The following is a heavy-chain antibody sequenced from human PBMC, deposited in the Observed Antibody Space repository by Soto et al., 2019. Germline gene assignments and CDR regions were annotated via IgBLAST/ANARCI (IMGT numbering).Heavy chain of an antibody. J-gene: IGHJ6*02. Sequence: GASVKVSCKASGYTFTSYDINWVRQATGQGLEWMGWMNPNSGNTGYAQKFQGRVTMTRNTSISTAYMELSSLRSEDTAVYYCARQPHYKYSSSSGSGYYYYYGMDVWGQGXTVTVYS. CDR1: GYTFTSYD. V-gene: IGHV1-8*01. D-gene: IGHD6-6*01. CDR3: ARQPHYKYSSSSGSGYYYYYGMDV. CDR2: MNPNSGNT.